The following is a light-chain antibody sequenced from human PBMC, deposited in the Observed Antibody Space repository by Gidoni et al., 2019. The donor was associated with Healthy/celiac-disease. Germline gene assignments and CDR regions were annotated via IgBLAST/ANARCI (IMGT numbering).Light chain of an antibody. CDR1: RSNIGAGYD. CDR3: QSYDSSLSRV. Sequence: SVLTQPPSASGAPGQMVTISCTGSRSNIGAGYDVHWYQQLPGTAPKPLIYGNSNRPSGVPDRFSGSKSGTSASLAITGLQAEDEADYYCQSYDSSLSRVFGGGTKLTVL. J-gene: IGLJ3*02. CDR2: GNS. V-gene: IGLV1-40*01.